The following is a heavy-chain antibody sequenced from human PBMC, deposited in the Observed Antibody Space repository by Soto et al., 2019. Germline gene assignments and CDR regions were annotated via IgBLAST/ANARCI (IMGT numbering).Heavy chain of an antibody. CDR2: ISYDGSNK. D-gene: IGHD3-10*01. Sequence: QVQLVESGGGVVQPGRSLRLSCAASGFTFSSYGMHWVRQAPGKGLEWVAVISYDGSNKYYADSVKGRFTISRDNSKKTLYLQMNSLRAEDTAVYYCAKEVMVRGVIGTTPPDYWGQGTLVSVSS. V-gene: IGHV3-30*18. CDR1: GFTFSSYG. J-gene: IGHJ4*02. CDR3: AKEVMVRGVIGTTPPDY.